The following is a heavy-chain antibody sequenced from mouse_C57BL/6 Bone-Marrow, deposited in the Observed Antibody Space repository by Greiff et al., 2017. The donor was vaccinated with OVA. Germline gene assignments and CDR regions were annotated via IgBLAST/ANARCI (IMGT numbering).Heavy chain of an antibody. D-gene: IGHD2-2*01. Sequence: QVQLQQPGAELVKPGASVKMSCKTSGASYWITWVKQRPGQGLEWIGDIYPGSGSTNYNEKFKSKATLTVDTSSSTAYMQLSSLTSEDSAVYYCARKGLLWLRRGFDYWGQGTTLTVSS. V-gene: IGHV1-55*01. CDR3: ARKGLLWLRRGFDY. J-gene: IGHJ2*01. CDR1: GASYW. CDR2: IYPGSGST.